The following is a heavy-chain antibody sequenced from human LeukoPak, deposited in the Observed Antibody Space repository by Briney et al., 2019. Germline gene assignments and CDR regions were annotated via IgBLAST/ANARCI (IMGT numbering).Heavy chain of an antibody. CDR2: IWYDGSNK. CDR1: GFTFSSYG. V-gene: IGHV3-33*01. Sequence: GGSLRLSCAASGFTFSSYGMHWVRQAPGKGLEWVAVIWYDGSNKYYADSVKGRFTISRDNSKNTLYLQMNSLRAEGTAEYYCARDGYNDRFFDYWGQGTLVTVSS. CDR3: ARDGYNDRFFDY. D-gene: IGHD5-24*01. J-gene: IGHJ4*02.